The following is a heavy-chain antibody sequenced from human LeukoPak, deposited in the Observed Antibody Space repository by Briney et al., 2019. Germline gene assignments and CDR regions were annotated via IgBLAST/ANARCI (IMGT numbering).Heavy chain of an antibody. V-gene: IGHV1-69*13. D-gene: IGHD3-9*01. CDR3: VRTIVLRYFDWLLLDY. CDR2: IIPIFGTA. Sequence: SVKVSCKASGGTFSSYAISWVRQAPGQGLEWMGGIIPIFGTANYAQKFQGRVTITADESTSTAYMELSSLRSEDTAVYYCVRTIVLRYFDWLLLDYWGQGTLVTVSS. CDR1: GGTFSSYA. J-gene: IGHJ4*02.